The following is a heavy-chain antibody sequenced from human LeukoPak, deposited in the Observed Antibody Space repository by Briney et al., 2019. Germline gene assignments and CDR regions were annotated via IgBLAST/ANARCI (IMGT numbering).Heavy chain of an antibody. D-gene: IGHD1-26*01. Sequence: GGSLRLPCAASGFTFSSYSMNWVRQAPGKGLEWVSSISSSSSYIYYADSVKGRFTISRDNAKNSLYLQMNSLRAEDTAVYYCADLAGSYSFDYWGQGTLVTVSS. CDR1: GFTFSSYS. CDR3: ADLAGSYSFDY. J-gene: IGHJ4*02. CDR2: ISSSSSYI. V-gene: IGHV3-21*01.